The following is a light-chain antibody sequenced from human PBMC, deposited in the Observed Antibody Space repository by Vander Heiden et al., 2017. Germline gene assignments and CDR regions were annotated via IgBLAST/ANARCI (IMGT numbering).Light chain of an antibody. Sequence: EIVLTQSPGTLSLSPGERATLSCRASQSVSSSYLAWYQQKPGQAPRLLLYGASGRATGTPDRFSGSASGTDFTLTISRLEPEDFAVYYCQQYGSSPPYTFGQGTKLEIK. V-gene: IGKV3-20*01. CDR1: QSVSSSY. CDR3: QQYGSSPPYT. J-gene: IGKJ2*01. CDR2: GAS.